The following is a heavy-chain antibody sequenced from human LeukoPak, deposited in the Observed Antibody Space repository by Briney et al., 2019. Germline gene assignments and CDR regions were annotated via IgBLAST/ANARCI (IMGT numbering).Heavy chain of an antibody. V-gene: IGHV1-46*01. CDR2: INPSGGST. J-gene: IGHJ4*02. CDR1: GYTFTTYY. Sequence: ASVKVSCKASGYTFTTYYIHWVRQAPGQGLEWMGMINPSGGSTSYAQKFKDRVTMTRDTSTSTVYMDLSGLTSEDTAVYYCARNVGSGFDYWGQGTLVTVSS. D-gene: IGHD1-26*01. CDR3: ARNVGSGFDY.